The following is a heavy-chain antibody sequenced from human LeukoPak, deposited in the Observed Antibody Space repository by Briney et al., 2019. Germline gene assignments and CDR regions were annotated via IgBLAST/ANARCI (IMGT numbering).Heavy chain of an antibody. D-gene: IGHD2-15*01. Sequence: SETLSLTCAVYGGSFSGYYWSWIRQPPGKGLEWIGEINHSGSTNYNPSLKSRVTISVDTSKNQFSLHLSSVTAADTAVYYCARGRVYGVVVAAATFQHWGQGTLVTVSS. CDR3: ARGRVYGVVVAAATFQH. J-gene: IGHJ1*01. CDR2: INHSGST. V-gene: IGHV4-34*01. CDR1: GGSFSGYY.